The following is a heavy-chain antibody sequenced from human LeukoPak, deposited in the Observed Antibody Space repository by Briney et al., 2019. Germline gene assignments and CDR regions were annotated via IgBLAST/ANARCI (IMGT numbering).Heavy chain of an antibody. CDR2: IIPIFGTA. V-gene: IGHV1-69*13. D-gene: IGHD3-3*01. J-gene: IGHJ4*02. Sequence: VASVKVSCKASGGTFSSYAISWVRQAPGQGLEWMGGIIPIFGTANYAQRFQGRVTITADESTSTAYMELSSLRSEDTAVYYCARGPLRFLGGIDYWGQGTLVTVSS. CDR1: GGTFSSYA. CDR3: ARGPLRFLGGIDY.